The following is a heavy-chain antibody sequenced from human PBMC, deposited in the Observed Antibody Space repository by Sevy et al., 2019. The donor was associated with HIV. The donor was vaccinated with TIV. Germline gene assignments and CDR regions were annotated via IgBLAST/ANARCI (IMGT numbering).Heavy chain of an antibody. CDR2: IHSSGAT. CDR1: GLTVSDSY. V-gene: IGHV3-53*01. J-gene: IGHJ4*02. Sequence: GGSLRLSCAASGLTVSDSYMAWVRQSPGKGLEWVSLIHSSGATYYADSVKGRFTLSRDSSENTLYLQMNTLGAEDTALYYCARVFWDYRQRRWAYFDYWGQGTLVTVSS. CDR3: ARVFWDYRQRRWAYFDY. D-gene: IGHD1-7*01.